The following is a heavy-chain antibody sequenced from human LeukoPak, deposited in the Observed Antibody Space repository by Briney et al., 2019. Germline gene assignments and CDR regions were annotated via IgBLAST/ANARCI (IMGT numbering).Heavy chain of an antibody. Sequence: GGSLRLPCAASGFTFDDYAMHWVRQAPGKGLEWVSGISWNSGSIGYADSVKGRFTISRDNAKNSLYLQMNSLRAEDTALYYCAKGNGKGFVSLFDYWGQGTLVTVSS. CDR2: ISWNSGSI. V-gene: IGHV3-9*01. D-gene: IGHD1-26*01. J-gene: IGHJ4*02. CDR3: AKGNGKGFVSLFDY. CDR1: GFTFDDYA.